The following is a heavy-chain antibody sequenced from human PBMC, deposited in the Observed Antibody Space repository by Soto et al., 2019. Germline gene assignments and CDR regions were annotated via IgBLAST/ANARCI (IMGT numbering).Heavy chain of an antibody. Sequence: QVQLQQWGAGLLKPSETLSLTCAVSGGSFRAYYWTWIRQPPGRGLEWIGEIDHSGSTNYNPSLEGRVTMSIDTAKNRFSLNVTSVTAADTAVYYCVRGLRYSGMDVWGQGTTVTVS. J-gene: IGHJ6*02. CDR3: VRGLRYSGMDV. D-gene: IGHD2-15*01. CDR1: GGSFRAYY. V-gene: IGHV4-34*01. CDR2: IDHSGST.